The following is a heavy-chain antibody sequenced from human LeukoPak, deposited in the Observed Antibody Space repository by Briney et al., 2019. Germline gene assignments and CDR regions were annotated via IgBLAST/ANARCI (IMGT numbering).Heavy chain of an antibody. CDR3: ARVGYDSSGYEKGFDS. CDR2: IYYSGAT. D-gene: IGHD3-22*01. J-gene: IGHJ4*02. V-gene: IGHV4-59*08. Sequence: SETLSLTCTLSGGSLGTYHWSWIRQLLGKGLECLGYIYYSGATNYNPALKSRATMSVDTSRNQFSLNLRSVTAADTAIYYCARVGYDSSGYEKGFDSWGQGILVTVSS. CDR1: GGSLGTYH.